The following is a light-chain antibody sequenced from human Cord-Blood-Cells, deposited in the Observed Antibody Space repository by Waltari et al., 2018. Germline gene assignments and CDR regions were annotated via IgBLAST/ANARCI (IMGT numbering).Light chain of an antibody. CDR1: QSISSY. CDR2: AAS. J-gene: IGKJ2*03. Sequence: IQMTQSPSSPAASVGERITITCRASQSISSYLNWYEQKPGKAPKLLIYAASSLQSGVPSRFSASGSGTDFTLTISSLQPEDFATYYCQQRDSTPYSFGQGTKLEIK. V-gene: IGKV1-39*01. CDR3: QQRDSTPYS.